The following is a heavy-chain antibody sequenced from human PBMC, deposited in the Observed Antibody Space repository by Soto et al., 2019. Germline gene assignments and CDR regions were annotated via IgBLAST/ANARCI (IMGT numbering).Heavy chain of an antibody. Sequence: QVQLVQSGAEVKKPGASVKVSCKTSGYTFTAYYMHWVRQAPGQGLEWMGWINPNSGGTNYAQKFQGRVTMTRDTSISTAYMELSRLRSDDTAVYYCASDVGITHSLYFDLWGRGALVTVSS. D-gene: IGHD3-16*01. CDR1: GYTFTAYY. V-gene: IGHV1-2*02. CDR3: ASDVGITHSLYFDL. CDR2: INPNSGGT. J-gene: IGHJ2*01.